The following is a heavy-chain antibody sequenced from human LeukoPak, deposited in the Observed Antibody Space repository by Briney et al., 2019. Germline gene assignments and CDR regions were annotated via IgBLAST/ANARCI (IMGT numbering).Heavy chain of an antibody. CDR2: ISYDGSDK. CDR3: ARRWYFDL. Sequence: AGGSLRLSCAASGFTFSIYAMHWVRQAPGKGLGWVAVISYDGSDKYYADSEKGRFTISRDNSKNTLYLQMNSLRTEDTAVYYCARRWYFDLWGRGTLVTVSS. V-gene: IGHV3-30*04. J-gene: IGHJ2*01. CDR1: GFTFSIYA.